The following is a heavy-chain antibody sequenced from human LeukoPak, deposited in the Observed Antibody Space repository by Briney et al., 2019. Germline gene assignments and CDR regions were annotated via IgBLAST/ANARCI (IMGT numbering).Heavy chain of an antibody. J-gene: IGHJ4*02. CDR3: ARDYPGQGIDY. CDR1: GFTSSSYW. CDR2: IKQDGSAK. Sequence: GGSLRLSCAASGFTSSSYWMSWFRQAPGKGLGWVANIKQDGSAKYYVDSVKGRFTISRDNAKTSLYLQMNSLRAEDTAVYYCARDYPGQGIDYWGQGTLVTVSS. D-gene: IGHD3-10*01. V-gene: IGHV3-7*01.